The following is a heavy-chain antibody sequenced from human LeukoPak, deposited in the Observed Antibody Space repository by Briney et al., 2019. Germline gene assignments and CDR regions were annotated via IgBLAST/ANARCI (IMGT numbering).Heavy chain of an antibody. Sequence: ASVKVSCKASGYTFTGYYMHWARQAPGQGLEWMGWINPNSGGTNYAQKFQGRVTMTRDTSISTAYMELSRLRSDDTAVYYCARDLGGSYEDAFDIWGQGTMVTASS. D-gene: IGHD1-26*01. CDR1: GYTFTGYY. CDR2: INPNSGGT. V-gene: IGHV1-2*02. CDR3: ARDLGGSYEDAFDI. J-gene: IGHJ3*02.